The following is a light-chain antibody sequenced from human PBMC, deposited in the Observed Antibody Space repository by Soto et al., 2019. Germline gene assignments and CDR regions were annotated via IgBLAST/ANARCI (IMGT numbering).Light chain of an antibody. V-gene: IGLV1-40*01. CDR3: QSYDSSLSAL. J-gene: IGLJ3*02. CDR1: SSNIGAGYD. Sequence: QSVLTQPPSVSGAPGQRVTISCTGSSSNIGAGYDVHWYQQLPGTAHKLLIYGNSNRPSGVPDRFSGSKSGTSASLAITGLQGEYEADYYCQSYDSSLSALFGGGTKLTVL. CDR2: GNS.